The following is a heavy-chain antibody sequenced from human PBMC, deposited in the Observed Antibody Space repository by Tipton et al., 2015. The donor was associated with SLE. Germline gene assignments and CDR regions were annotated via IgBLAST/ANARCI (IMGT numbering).Heavy chain of an antibody. CDR3: ASLSAPSDY. Sequence: SLRLSCAASGFPFTNVWMHWVRRAPGKGLVWVSEISAQGSSTTYADSVEGRFSIYRDNAKSTLFLEMNSLTVDDTGVYYCASLSAPSDYWGQGTLVIVSS. CDR2: ISAQGSST. V-gene: IGHV3-74*03. CDR1: GFPFTNVW. J-gene: IGHJ4*02.